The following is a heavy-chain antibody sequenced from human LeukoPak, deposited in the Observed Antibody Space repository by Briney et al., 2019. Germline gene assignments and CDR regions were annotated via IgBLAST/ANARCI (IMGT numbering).Heavy chain of an antibody. CDR1: GYTFTSYG. CDR2: ISAYNGNT. D-gene: IGHD3-16*02. Sequence: ASVKVSCTASGYTFTSYGISWVRQAPGQGLEWMGWISAYNGNTNYAQKLQGRVTMTTDTSTSTAYIELRSLRSDDTAVYYCARDPPYDYVWGSYRPQLDYWGQGTLVTVSS. J-gene: IGHJ4*02. CDR3: ARDPPYDYVWGSYRPQLDY. V-gene: IGHV1-18*01.